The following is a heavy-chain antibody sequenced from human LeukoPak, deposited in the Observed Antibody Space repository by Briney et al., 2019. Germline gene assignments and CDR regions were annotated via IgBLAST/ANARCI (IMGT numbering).Heavy chain of an antibody. CDR3: TTVPEFWSGFYQGFDY. CDR1: GFTFSNAW. V-gene: IGHV3-15*01. D-gene: IGHD3-3*01. J-gene: IGHJ4*02. CDR2: IKSKTDGGTA. Sequence: GGSLRLSCAASGFTFSNAWMSWVRQAPGKGLEWVGRIKSKTDGGTADYAAPVKGRFTISRDDSKNTLYLQMNSLKTEDTAVYYCTTVPEFWSGFYQGFDYWGQGTLVNVSS.